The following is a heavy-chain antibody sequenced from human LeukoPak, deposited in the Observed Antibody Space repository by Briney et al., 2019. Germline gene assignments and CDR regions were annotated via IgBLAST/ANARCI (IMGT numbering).Heavy chain of an antibody. J-gene: IGHJ5*02. CDR3: AREDSGYDSGYNWFDP. CDR2: IKQDGSDK. D-gene: IGHD5-12*01. CDR1: GFTFSSYW. Sequence: GGSLRLSCAASGFTFSSYWMSWVRQAPGKGLEWVANIKQDGSDKYYVDSVKGRFTISRDNAKNSLYLQMNSLRAEDTAVYYCAREDSGYDSGYNWFDPWGQGTLVTVSS. V-gene: IGHV3-7*01.